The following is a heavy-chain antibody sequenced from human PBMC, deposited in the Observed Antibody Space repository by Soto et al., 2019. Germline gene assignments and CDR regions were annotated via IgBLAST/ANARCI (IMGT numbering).Heavy chain of an antibody. V-gene: IGHV4-39*01. Sequence: QLQLQESGPGLVKPSETLSLTCTVSGGSISSSSYYWGWIRQPPGKGLEWIGSIYYSGSTYYNPSLKSRVTISVDTSKNQFSLKLSSVTAADTAVYYCARSTSSIAARPPTVFDYWGQGTLVTVSS. CDR1: GGSISSSSYY. D-gene: IGHD6-6*01. CDR2: IYYSGST. J-gene: IGHJ4*02. CDR3: ARSTSSIAARPPTVFDY.